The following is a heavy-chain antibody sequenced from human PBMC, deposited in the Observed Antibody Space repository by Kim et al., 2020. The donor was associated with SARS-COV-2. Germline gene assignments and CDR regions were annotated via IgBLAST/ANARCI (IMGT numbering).Heavy chain of an antibody. Sequence: FTISRDNAKNSLYLQMNSLRAEDTAVYYCAREPPGDCSGGSCYSTSPLDYWGQGTLVTVSS. V-gene: IGHV3-11*06. CDR3: AREPPGDCSGGSCYSTSPLDY. J-gene: IGHJ4*02. D-gene: IGHD2-15*01.